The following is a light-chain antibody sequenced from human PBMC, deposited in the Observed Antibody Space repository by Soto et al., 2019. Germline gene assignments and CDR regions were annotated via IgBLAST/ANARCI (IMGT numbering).Light chain of an antibody. V-gene: IGLV2-14*01. J-gene: IGLJ1*01. CDR2: DVN. CDR1: SSDIGNYNY. Sequence: QSVLTQPASVSGSPGQSITISCTGTSSDIGNYNYVSWYQQHPGKAPKLIIYDVNNRPSGISDRFSGSKSGNTASLTISGLQAEDESDYYCSSYTTTSSYVFGTGTKVTVL. CDR3: SSYTTTSSYV.